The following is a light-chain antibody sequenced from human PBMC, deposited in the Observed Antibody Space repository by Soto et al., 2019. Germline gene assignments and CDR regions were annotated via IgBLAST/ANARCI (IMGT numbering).Light chain of an antibody. CDR3: NSYAGNNNVL. V-gene: IGLV2-8*01. J-gene: IGLJ2*01. Sequence: QSALTQPASVSGSPGQSITISCTGTSSDVGGYNYVSWYQQHPGKAPKLLISEVSKRPSGVPDRFSGSKSGSTASLTVSGLQAEDEADYYCNSYAGNNNVLFGGGTKLTVL. CDR1: SSDVGGYNY. CDR2: EVS.